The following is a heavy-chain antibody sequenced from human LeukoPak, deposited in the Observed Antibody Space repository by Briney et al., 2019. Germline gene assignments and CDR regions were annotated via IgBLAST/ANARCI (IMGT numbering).Heavy chain of an antibody. CDR2: ISSSGSTI. CDR3: ARSTGSGSYLVWGAFDI. D-gene: IGHD1-26*01. CDR1: GFTFSGYE. Sequence: PGGSLRLSCAASGFTFSGYEMNWVRQAPGKGLEWVSYISSSGSTIYYADSVKGRFTISRDNAKNSLYLQVNSLRAEDTAVYYCARSTGSGSYLVWGAFDIWGQGTMVTVSS. V-gene: IGHV3-48*03. J-gene: IGHJ3*02.